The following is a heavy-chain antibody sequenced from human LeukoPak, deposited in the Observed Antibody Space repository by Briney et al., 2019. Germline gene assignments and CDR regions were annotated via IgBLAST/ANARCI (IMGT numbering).Heavy chain of an antibody. D-gene: IGHD3-22*01. Sequence: GGSLRLSCAASGFTFSSYDTHWVRQATGKGLEWVSTIGIAGDTYYLGSVKGRFTISRENAKKSMYLQMNSLRAEDTAVYYCARADYYDSSGYYWFDYWGQGTLVTVSS. J-gene: IGHJ4*02. CDR3: ARADYYDSSGYYWFDY. CDR1: GFTFSSYD. V-gene: IGHV3-13*01. CDR2: IGIAGDT.